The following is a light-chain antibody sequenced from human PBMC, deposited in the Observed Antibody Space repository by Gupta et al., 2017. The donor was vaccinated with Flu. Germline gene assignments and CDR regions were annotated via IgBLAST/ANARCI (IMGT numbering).Light chain of an antibody. CDR3: QAWYSSTAWV. V-gene: IGLV3-1*01. CDR1: KLGDKF. J-gene: IGLJ3*02. Sequence: SSELIQPPSVSLSPGQTASIPCSGNKLGDKFACWYQQNPGQSPVLVIDQNSKRSSGIPDLFSCSNSGNTATLTIIWTQARDEADYYCQAWYSSTAWVFGGGTKLTVL. CDR2: QNS.